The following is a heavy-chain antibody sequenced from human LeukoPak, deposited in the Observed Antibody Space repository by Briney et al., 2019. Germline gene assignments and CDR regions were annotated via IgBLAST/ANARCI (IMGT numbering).Heavy chain of an antibody. CDR1: GFTFSSYW. V-gene: IGHV3-7*01. J-gene: IGHJ4*02. CDR3: ARERGADYYDSSGYPDY. Sequence: EGSLRLSCAASGFTFSSYWMSWVRQAPGKGLEWVANIKQDGSEKYYVDSVKGRFTISRDNAKNSLYLQMNSLRAEDTAVYYCARERGADYYDSSGYPDYWGQGTLVTVSS. CDR2: IKQDGSEK. D-gene: IGHD3-22*01.